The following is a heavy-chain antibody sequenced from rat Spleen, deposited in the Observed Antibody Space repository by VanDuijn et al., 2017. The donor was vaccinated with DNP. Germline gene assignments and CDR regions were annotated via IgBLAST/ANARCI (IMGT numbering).Heavy chain of an antibody. D-gene: IGHD1-12*02. J-gene: IGHJ3*01. CDR2: ISYDGSRT. CDR3: ARPPEGYYDGRWFAY. Sequence: EVQLVESGGGLVQPGRSLKLSCVSSGFTFSDYNMAWVRQAPKKGLEWVAAISYDGSRTYYRDSVKGRFTISRDNAKSTLYLQMKSLRSEDMATYYGARPPEGYYDGRWFAYWGQGTLVTVSS. CDR1: GFTFSDYN. V-gene: IGHV5-7*01.